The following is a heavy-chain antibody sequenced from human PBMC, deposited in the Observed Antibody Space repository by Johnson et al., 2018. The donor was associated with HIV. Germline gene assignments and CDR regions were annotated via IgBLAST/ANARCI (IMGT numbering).Heavy chain of an antibody. J-gene: IGHJ3*02. Sequence: QVQLVESGGGVVQPGRSLRLSCAASGFTFSSYGMHWVRQAPGKGLEWVAVISYNGSNEYHADSVKGRFTISRDNSKNTLYLQMNSLRAEDTALYYCARVSRAYDSSGYYYPNYAFDIWGQGTMVTVSS. V-gene: IGHV3-30*03. CDR3: ARVSRAYDSSGYYYPNYAFDI. CDR1: GFTFSSYG. D-gene: IGHD3-22*01. CDR2: ISYNGSNE.